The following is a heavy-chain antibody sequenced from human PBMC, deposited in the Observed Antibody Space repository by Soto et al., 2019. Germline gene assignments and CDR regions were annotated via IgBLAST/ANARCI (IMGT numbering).Heavy chain of an antibody. CDR1: GYTFTGYY. D-gene: IGHD5-18*01. CDR3: ARGLRGYSYGKNWFDP. Sequence: ASVKVSCKASGYTFTGYYMHWVRQAPGQGLEWMGWINPNSGGTNYARKFQGWVTMTRDTSISTAYMELSRLRSDDTAVYYCARGLRGYSYGKNWFDPWGQGTLVTVSS. J-gene: IGHJ5*02. V-gene: IGHV1-2*04. CDR2: INPNSGGT.